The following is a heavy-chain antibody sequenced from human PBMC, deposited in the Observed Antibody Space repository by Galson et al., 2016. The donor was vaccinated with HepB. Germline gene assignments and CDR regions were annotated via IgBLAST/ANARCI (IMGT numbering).Heavy chain of an antibody. J-gene: IGHJ5*02. CDR3: TRVKELGRGFHP. CDR1: GDSVSSNNAG. Sequence: CAIPGDSVSSNNAGWNWITQSPSRGLEWLGRTYYRSKWFYDYAEAVKSRITIKPDTTKNQFSLQLNSVTVEDTAVYYYTRVKELGRGFHPWGQGTLVTVSS. V-gene: IGHV6-1*01. D-gene: IGHD7-27*01. CDR2: TYYRSKWFY.